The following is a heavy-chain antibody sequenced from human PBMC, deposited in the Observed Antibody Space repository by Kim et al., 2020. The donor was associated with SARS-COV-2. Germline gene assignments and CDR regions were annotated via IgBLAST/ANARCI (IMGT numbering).Heavy chain of an antibody. J-gene: IGHJ4*02. CDR3: ARVYGSGAYYFDY. D-gene: IGHD3-10*01. Sequence: YPEPVKGRLPISRDNAKNSLYLQMNSLRDEDKSVYYCARVYGSGAYYFDYWGQGTLVTVSS. V-gene: IGHV3-48*02.